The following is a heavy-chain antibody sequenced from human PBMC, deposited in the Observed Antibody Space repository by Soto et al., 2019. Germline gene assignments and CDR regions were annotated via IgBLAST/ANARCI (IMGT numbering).Heavy chain of an antibody. V-gene: IGHV3-30-3*01. CDR2: ISYDGSNK. D-gene: IGHD3-16*01. CDR3: AREGPRLTGGIDY. CDR1: GFTFSSYA. J-gene: IGHJ4*02. Sequence: GGSLRLSCAASGFTFSSYAMHWVRQAPGKGLEWVAVISYDGSNKYYADSVKGRFTISRDNSKNTLYLQMNSLRAEDTAVYYCAREGPRLTGGIDYWGQGTLVTVS.